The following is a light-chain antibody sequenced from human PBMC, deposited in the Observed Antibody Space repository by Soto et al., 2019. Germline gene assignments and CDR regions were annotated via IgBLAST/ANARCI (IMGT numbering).Light chain of an antibody. CDR2: EVT. J-gene: IGLJ2*01. V-gene: IGLV2-23*02. CDR3: CSFAGGSTYVV. CDR1: SSDVGNYEL. Sequence: QSVLTQPASVSGSPGQSITISCIGTSSDVGNYELVSWYQQLPGKVPKLIIYEVTKRPSGVPNRFSGSKSGNTASLTISGLLAEDEADYHCCSFAGGSTYVVFGGGTKLTVL.